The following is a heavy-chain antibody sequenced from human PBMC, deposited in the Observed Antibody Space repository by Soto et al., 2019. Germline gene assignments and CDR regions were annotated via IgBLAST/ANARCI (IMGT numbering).Heavy chain of an antibody. V-gene: IGHV4-30-4*01. Sequence: LSLTCTVSGGSISSGDYYWSWIRQPPGKGLEWIGYIYYSGSTYYNPSLKSRVTISVDTSKNQFSLKLSSVTAADTAVYYCARANSFGKGYYFDYWGQGTLVTVSS. CDR1: GGSISSGDYY. CDR2: IYYSGST. J-gene: IGHJ4*02. D-gene: IGHD3-10*01. CDR3: ARANSFGKGYYFDY.